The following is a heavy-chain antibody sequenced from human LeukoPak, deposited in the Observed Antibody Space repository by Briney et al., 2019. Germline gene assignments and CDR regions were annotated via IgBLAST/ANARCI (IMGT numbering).Heavy chain of an antibody. CDR1: GFTVSSNY. D-gene: IGHD6-6*01. V-gene: IGHV3-66*01. J-gene: IGHJ4*02. CDR3: AKDPKYIQYYFDY. CDR2: IYSGGST. Sequence: GGSLRLSCAASGFTVSSNYMSWVRQAPGKGLEWVSVIYSGGSTYYADSVKGRFTISRDNSKNTLYLQMNSLRAEDTAVYYCAKDPKYIQYYFDYWGQGTLVTVSS.